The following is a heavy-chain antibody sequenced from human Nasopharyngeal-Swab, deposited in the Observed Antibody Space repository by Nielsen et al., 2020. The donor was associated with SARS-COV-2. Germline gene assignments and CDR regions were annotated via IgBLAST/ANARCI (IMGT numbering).Heavy chain of an antibody. V-gene: IGHV1-69*13. D-gene: IGHD6-19*01. CDR3: ASTPYSSGWYGPRSANYGMDV. CDR1: GGTFSSYA. CDR2: IIPIFGTA. J-gene: IGHJ6*02. Sequence: SVKVSCKASGGTFSSYAISWVRQAPGQGLEWMGGIIPIFGTANYAQKFQGRVTITADESTSTAYMELSSLRSEDTAVYYCASTPYSSGWYGPRSANYGMDVWGQGTTVTVSS.